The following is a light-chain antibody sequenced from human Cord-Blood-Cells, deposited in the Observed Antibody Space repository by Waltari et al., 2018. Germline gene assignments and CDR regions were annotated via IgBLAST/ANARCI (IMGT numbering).Light chain of an antibody. Sequence: DIVMTQSPLSLPVTPGEPASISCRSSQSLLHSNGYNYLDWYLQKPGQSPHLLIYLGSNRASGVPDRFSGSGSGTDFTLKISRVEAEDVGVYYCMQASGTFGPVTKVDIK. CDR1: QSLLHSNGYNY. CDR3: MQASGT. V-gene: IGKV2-28*01. CDR2: LGS. J-gene: IGKJ3*01.